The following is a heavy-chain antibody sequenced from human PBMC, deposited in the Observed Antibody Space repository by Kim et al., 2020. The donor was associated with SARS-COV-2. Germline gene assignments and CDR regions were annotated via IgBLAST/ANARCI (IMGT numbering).Heavy chain of an antibody. D-gene: IGHD6-13*01. CDR2: ISGTGATT. CDR1: GFTFSSYA. CDR3: AKTGSSRFGHVDY. J-gene: IGHJ4*02. Sequence: GGSLRLSCAASGFTFSSYAMNWVRQAPGMGLEWVSVISGTGATTYYTDSVKGRFTTSRDNSKNTLYLQMNSLRAEDTAVYYCAKTGSSRFGHVDYWGQGTQVTVSS. V-gene: IGHV3-23*01.